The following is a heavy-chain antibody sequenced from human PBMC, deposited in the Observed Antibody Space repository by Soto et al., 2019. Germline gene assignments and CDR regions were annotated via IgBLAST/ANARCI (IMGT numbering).Heavy chain of an antibody. J-gene: IGHJ5*02. V-gene: IGHV3-11*04. CDR3: ARDTAYVLRYPSGGP. Sequence: GGSLRLSCAASGFTFSDSYMSWIRQAPGKGLEWISYITFSGNTVYYADSLKGRFTISRDKAKNSLYLQMNSLRAEDTAMCYCARDTAYVLRYPSGGPWGQGTLVTVSS. D-gene: IGHD3-9*01. CDR2: ITFSGNTV. CDR1: GFTFSDSY.